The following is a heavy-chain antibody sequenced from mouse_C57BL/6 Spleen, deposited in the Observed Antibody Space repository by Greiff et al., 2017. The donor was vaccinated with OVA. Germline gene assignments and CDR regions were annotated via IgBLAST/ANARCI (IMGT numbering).Heavy chain of an antibody. CDR2: INYDGSST. CDR1: GFTFSDYY. CDR3: ARVTTVVEGRYYFDY. Sequence: EVHLVESEGGLVQPGSSMKLSCTASGFTFSDYYMAWVRQVPEKGLEWVANINYDGSSTYYLDSLKSRFIISRDNAKNILYLQMSSLKSEDTATYYCARVTTVVEGRYYFDYWGQGTTLTVSS. J-gene: IGHJ2*01. D-gene: IGHD1-1*01. V-gene: IGHV5-16*01.